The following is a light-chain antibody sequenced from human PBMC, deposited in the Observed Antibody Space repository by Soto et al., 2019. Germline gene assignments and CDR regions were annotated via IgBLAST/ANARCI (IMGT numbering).Light chain of an antibody. Sequence: QSVLTQPPSASGTPGQRVTISCSGSSSNIGSKYVYWYQQLPGTVPKLNIFNNDQRPSGVPDRFSGSKSGTSASLAISGLRSEDEADYYCAAWDDSLSGKVFGGGTKVTVL. CDR3: AAWDDSLSGKV. V-gene: IGLV1-47*01. J-gene: IGLJ2*01. CDR1: SSNIGSKY. CDR2: NND.